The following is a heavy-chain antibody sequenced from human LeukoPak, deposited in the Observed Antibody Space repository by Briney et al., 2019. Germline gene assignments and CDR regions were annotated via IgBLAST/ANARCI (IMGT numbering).Heavy chain of an antibody. V-gene: IGHV3-33*01. CDR3: ATWAAMVSSFSYYMDV. D-gene: IGHD5-18*01. CDR2: IWYDGSNK. CDR1: GFTFSSYG. Sequence: GGSLRLSCAASGFTFSSYGMHWVRQAPGKGLEWVAVIWYDGSNKYYADSVKGRFTISRDNSKNTLYLQMNSLRAEDTAVYYCATWAAMVSSFSYYMDVWGKGTTVTVSS. J-gene: IGHJ6*03.